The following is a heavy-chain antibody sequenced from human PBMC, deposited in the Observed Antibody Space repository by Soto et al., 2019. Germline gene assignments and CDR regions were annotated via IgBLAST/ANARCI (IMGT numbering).Heavy chain of an antibody. CDR1: GFSLSTSGVA. Sequence: QITLKESGPTLVKPTQTLTLTCTFSGFSLSTSGVAVGWIRQPPGKALEWLALIYWDDDKRYSPSLKSRLTISKHTSXNQVVLTMTNMDPVDTATYYCAHRPPERGLASFDPWGQGTLVTVSS. D-gene: IGHD1-1*01. J-gene: IGHJ5*02. V-gene: IGHV2-5*02. CDR2: IYWDDDK. CDR3: AHRPPERGLASFDP.